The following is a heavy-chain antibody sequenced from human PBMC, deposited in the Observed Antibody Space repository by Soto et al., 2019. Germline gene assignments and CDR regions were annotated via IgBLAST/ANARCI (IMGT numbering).Heavy chain of an antibody. D-gene: IGHD3-10*01. J-gene: IGHJ5*02. CDR3: ARHDASMVGYYH. Sequence: GESLKISCQGSGYSFTSYWISWVRQMPGKGLEWMGRIDPSDSYTNYSPSFQGHVTISADKSISTAYLQWSSLKASDTAMYYCARHDASMVGYYHWGQGTLVTVSS. CDR2: IDPSDSYT. CDR1: GYSFTSYW. V-gene: IGHV5-10-1*01.